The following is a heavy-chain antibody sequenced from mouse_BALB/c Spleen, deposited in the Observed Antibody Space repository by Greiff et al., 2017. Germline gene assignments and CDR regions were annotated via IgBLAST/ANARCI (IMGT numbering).Heavy chain of an antibody. V-gene: IGHV1-7*01. Sequence: VHLVESGAELAKPGASVKMSCKASGYTFTSYWMHWVKQRPGQGLEWIGYINPSTGYTEYNQKFKDKATLTADKSSSTAYMQLSSLTSEDSAVYYCAYYGSSYFDYWGQGTTLTVSS. D-gene: IGHD1-1*01. CDR2: INPSTGYT. CDR3: AYYGSSYFDY. CDR1: GYTFTSYW. J-gene: IGHJ2*01.